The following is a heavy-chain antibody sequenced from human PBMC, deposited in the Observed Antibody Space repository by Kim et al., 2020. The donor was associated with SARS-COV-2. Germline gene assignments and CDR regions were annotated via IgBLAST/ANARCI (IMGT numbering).Heavy chain of an antibody. CDR2: IYYSGST. Sequence: SETLSLTCTVSGGSISSYYWSWIRQPPGKGLEWIGYIYYSGSTNYNPSLKSRVTISVDTSKNQFSLKLSSVTAADTAVYYCARGGSSWYYYYYGMDVWPRDHGHRLL. D-gene: IGHD6-13*01. CDR3: ARGGSSWYYYYYGMDV. CDR1: GGSISSYY. J-gene: IGHJ6*02. V-gene: IGHV4-59*13.